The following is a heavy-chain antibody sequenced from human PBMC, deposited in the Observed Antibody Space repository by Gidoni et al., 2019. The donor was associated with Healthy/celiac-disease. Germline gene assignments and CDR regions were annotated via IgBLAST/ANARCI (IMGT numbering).Heavy chain of an antibody. J-gene: IGHJ6*02. Sequence: EVQLVESGGGLVQPGGSLRLSCAASGFTFSSYSMNWVRQAPGKGLEWVSYISSSSSTIYYADSVKGRFTISRDNAKNSLYLQMNSLRDEDTAVYYCARGNWNDAYYGMDVWGQGTTVTVSS. D-gene: IGHD1-1*01. CDR1: GFTFSSYS. CDR2: ISSSSSTI. V-gene: IGHV3-48*02. CDR3: ARGNWNDAYYGMDV.